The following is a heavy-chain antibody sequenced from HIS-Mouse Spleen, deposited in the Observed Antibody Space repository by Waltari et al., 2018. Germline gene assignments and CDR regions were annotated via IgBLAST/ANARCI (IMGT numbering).Heavy chain of an antibody. D-gene: IGHD3-10*01. V-gene: IGHV4-31*03. J-gene: IGHJ4*02. CDR2: IYYSGST. CDR3: ARDRRFGELYYFDY. CDR1: GGSISSGGYY. Sequence: QVQLQESGPGLVKPSQTLSLTCTFSGGSISSGGYYWSWILQHPGKGLDWIGYIYYSGSTYYNPSLKSRVTISVDTSKNQFSLKLSSVTAADTAVYYCARDRRFGELYYFDYWGQGTLVTVSS.